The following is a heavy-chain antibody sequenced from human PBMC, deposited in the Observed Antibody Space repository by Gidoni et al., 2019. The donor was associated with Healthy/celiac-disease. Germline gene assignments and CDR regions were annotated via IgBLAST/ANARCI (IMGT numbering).Heavy chain of an antibody. V-gene: IGHV4-59*01. Sequence: QVQLQESGPGLVKPSETLSLTCTVSGGSISSYYWSWIRQPPGKGLEWIGYIYYSGSTNYNPSLKSRVTISVDTSKNQFSLKLSSVTAADTAVYYCARGRIAARRGSWFDPWGQGTLVTVSS. CDR3: ARGRIAARRGSWFDP. CDR1: GGSISSYY. D-gene: IGHD6-6*01. CDR2: IYYSGST. J-gene: IGHJ5*02.